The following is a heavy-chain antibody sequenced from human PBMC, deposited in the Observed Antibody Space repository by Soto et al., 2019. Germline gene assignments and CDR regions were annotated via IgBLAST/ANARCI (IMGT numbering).Heavy chain of an antibody. V-gene: IGHV1-18*01. CDR2: ISAHTGSS. CDR1: GYTFTSSG. Sequence: QVQLVQSGAEVKKPGASVKVSCKASGYTFTSSGMSWVRQAPGQVLEWMGWISAHTGSSEYAQRFQGRVTRTTDRSTSTAYMELRSLRSDDTAVYYCARAFFYQGSDSRGYSFDAFDFWGPGTLVTVSS. CDR3: ARAFFYQGSDSRGYSFDAFDF. J-gene: IGHJ3*01. D-gene: IGHD3-22*01.